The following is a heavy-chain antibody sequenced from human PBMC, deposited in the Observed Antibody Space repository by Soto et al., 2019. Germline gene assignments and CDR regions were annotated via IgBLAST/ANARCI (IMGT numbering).Heavy chain of an antibody. D-gene: IGHD6-13*01. Sequence: PSETLSLTCTVSGGSISSYYWSWIRQPPGKGLEWIVYIYYSGSTNYNPSLKSRVTISVDTSKNQFSLKLSSVTAADTAVYYCARIATSSSWYGGRAFDIWGQGTMVTVSS. V-gene: IGHV4-59*01. CDR3: ARIATSSSWYGGRAFDI. J-gene: IGHJ3*02. CDR1: GGSISSYY. CDR2: IYYSGST.